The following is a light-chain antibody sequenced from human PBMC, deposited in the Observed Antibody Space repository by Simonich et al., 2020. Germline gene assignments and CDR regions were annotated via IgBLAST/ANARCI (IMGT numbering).Light chain of an antibody. Sequence: QSPRTHPPPAPGPPGQPFPFPCHGTTSDVGGYNYVPWYQQHPGKAPKLMIYDVSKRPSGVSNRFSGSKSGNTASLTISGLQAEDEADYYCSSYTSSSTWVFGGGTKLTVL. CDR1: TSDVGGYNY. CDR2: DVS. V-gene: IGLV2-14*01. CDR3: SSYTSSSTWV. J-gene: IGLJ3*02.